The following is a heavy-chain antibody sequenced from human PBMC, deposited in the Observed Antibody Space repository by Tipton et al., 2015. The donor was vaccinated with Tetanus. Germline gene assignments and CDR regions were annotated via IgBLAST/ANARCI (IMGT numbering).Heavy chain of an antibody. CDR1: GYTFTSYD. V-gene: IGHV1-8*01. D-gene: IGHD3-22*01. J-gene: IGHJ3*02. CDR3: ARGNSFDSSGYPAFDI. Sequence: QSEAEVKKPGASVKVSCKASGYTFTSYDINWVRQATGQGLEWMGWMNPNSGNTGYAQKFQGRVTMTRNTSISTAYMELSSLRSEDTAVYYCARGNSFDSSGYPAFDIWGQGTMVTVSS. CDR2: MNPNSGNT.